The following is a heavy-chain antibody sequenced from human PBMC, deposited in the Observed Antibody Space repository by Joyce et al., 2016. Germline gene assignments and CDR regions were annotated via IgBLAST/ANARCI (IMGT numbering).Heavy chain of an antibody. Sequence: QLQLQESGPGLVKPSETLSLTCSVSGGSISSSSFYWGWIRQPPGKGLEWIGTLYYSGSSHYNPSLKSRLTISVDRSKNHFSLKVTSVTTADTAVYYRVGDKYDLPQWGQGTLVTVSS. CDR1: GGSISSSSFY. D-gene: IGHD3-16*01. CDR2: LYYSGSS. CDR3: VGDKYDLPQ. V-gene: IGHV4-39*02. J-gene: IGHJ4*02.